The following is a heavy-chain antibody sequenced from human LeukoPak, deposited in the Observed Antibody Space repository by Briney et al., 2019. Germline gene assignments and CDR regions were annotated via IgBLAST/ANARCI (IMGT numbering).Heavy chain of an antibody. CDR3: ATIKRGSTYGYFDF. CDR1: GASTASHY. Sequence: KPSETLSLTCTVSGASTASHYWTWLRKPPGKELEWIAYMFDTVSTKSNASFKSRLTLSVDTSKKQLSLRLSSVTAADTAVDYCATIKRGSTYGYFDFWGQGIKVTVSS. CDR2: MFDTVST. V-gene: IGHV4-59*11. J-gene: IGHJ4*02. D-gene: IGHD5-18*01.